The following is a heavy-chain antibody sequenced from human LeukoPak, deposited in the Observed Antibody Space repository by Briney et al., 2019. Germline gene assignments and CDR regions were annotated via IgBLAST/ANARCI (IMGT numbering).Heavy chain of an antibody. Sequence: PGGSLRLSCTASGFTFSNYCMHWVRQTPGKGLIWVSRICPGGTITNYADSVKGRLTISRDDAKNMMFLQMNSLRADDTAVYYCVRDFRSADYWGQGILVTVSS. J-gene: IGHJ4*02. CDR1: GFTFSNYC. CDR3: VRDFRSADY. CDR2: ICPGGTIT. V-gene: IGHV3-74*01.